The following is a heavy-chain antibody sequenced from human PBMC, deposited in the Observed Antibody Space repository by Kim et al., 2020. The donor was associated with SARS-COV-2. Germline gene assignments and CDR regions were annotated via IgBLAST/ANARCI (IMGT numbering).Heavy chain of an antibody. CDR1: GGTFSSYA. Sequence: SVKVSCKASGGTFSSYAISWVRQAPGQGLEWMGRIIPILGIANYAQKFQGRVTITADKSTSTAYMELSSLRFEDTAVYYCASFRGDVEMAHKRDYWGQGTLVTVSS. V-gene: IGHV1-69*04. CDR3: ASFRGDVEMAHKRDY. J-gene: IGHJ4*02. CDR2: IIPILGIA. D-gene: IGHD3-16*01.